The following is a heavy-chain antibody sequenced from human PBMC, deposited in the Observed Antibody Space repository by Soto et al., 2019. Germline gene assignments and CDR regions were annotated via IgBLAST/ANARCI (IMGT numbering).Heavy chain of an antibody. CDR1: GFTFSNYA. Sequence: GGSLRLSCAASGFTFSNYAMSWVRQAPGSGLEWVSSISGSGGSTFYTNSVKGRFTISRDNFRNTLYLQMNSLRVEDAAVYYCAKKGPPRDAFDIWGQGTMVTVSS. V-gene: IGHV3-23*01. CDR3: AKKGPPRDAFDI. CDR2: ISGSGGST. J-gene: IGHJ3*02.